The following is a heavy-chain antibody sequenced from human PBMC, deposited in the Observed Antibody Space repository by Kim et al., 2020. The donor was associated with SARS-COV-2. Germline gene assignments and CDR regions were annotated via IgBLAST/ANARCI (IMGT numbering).Heavy chain of an antibody. J-gene: IGHJ6*02. CDR2: IIPIFGTA. CDR3: ATVGGPAAAKYYYYYYGMDV. V-gene: IGHV1-69*13. D-gene: IGHD2-2*01. Sequence: SVKVSCKASVGTFSSYAISWVRQAPGQGLEWMGGIIPIFGTAKNAQKFQGRVTIPADESTSTAYMELSSLRSEDTAVYYCATVGGPAAAKYYYYYYGMDVWGQGTTVTVSS. CDR1: VGTFSSYA.